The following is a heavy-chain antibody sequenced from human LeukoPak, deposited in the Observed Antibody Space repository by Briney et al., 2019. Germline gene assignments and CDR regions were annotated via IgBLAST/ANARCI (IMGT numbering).Heavy chain of an antibody. CDR1: GFTFSAYS. J-gene: IGHJ2*01. D-gene: IGHD5-18*01. CDR3: AREHSYIYGSQYFDL. Sequence: GGSLRLSCAASGFTFSAYSMNWVRHAPGKAPEGLSYIGRGTSGTHYADSVQGRFTISRDDDKNSLYLQMYSLRVEDTAIYYCAREHSYIYGSQYFDLWGRGALVTVSS. CDR2: IGRGTSGT. V-gene: IGHV3-48*01.